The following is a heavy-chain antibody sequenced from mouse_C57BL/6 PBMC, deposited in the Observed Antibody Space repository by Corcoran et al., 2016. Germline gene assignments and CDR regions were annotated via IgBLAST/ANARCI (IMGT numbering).Heavy chain of an antibody. CDR2: INTYSGVP. V-gene: IGHV9-3*01. CDR3: ARSASY. Sequence: QIQLVQSGPELQKPGETVKISCKASGYTFTTYGMSWVKQAPGKGLKWMGWINTYSGVPTYADDFKGRFAFSLETSASTAYLQINNLKNEDTATYFCARSASYWGQGTLVTVSA. J-gene: IGHJ3*01. CDR1: GYTFTTYG.